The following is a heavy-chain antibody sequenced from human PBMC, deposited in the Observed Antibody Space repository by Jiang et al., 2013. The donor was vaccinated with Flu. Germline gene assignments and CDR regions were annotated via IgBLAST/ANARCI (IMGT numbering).Heavy chain of an antibody. CDR2: ISGSVGNT. V-gene: IGHV3-23*01. D-gene: IGHD6-13*01. J-gene: IGHJ6*02. CDR3: ARDQGSTWFSYGMDV. Sequence: QLLESGGDLVQPGGSLRLSCAASGFTFNTYAMSWVRQAPGKGLEWVSTISGSVGNTYSADSVKGRFTISRDNSKNTLYLQMNSLRAEDTAVYYCARDQGSTWFSYGMDVWGQGTTVTVSS. CDR1: GFTFNTYA.